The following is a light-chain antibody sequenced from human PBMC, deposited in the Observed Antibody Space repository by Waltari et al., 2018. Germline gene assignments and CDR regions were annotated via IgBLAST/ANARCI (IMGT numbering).Light chain of an antibody. J-gene: IGLJ2*01. Sequence: QSVLTQPPSVSGAPGQRVTISCTGSSSNIGAGYDVHWYQQLPGTAPQLLISGNSNRPPGVPDGFSGSKSGTSASLAITGLQAEDEADYYCQSYDSSLSAVVFGGGTKLTVL. CDR2: GNS. CDR1: SSNIGAGYD. V-gene: IGLV1-40*01. CDR3: QSYDSSLSAVV.